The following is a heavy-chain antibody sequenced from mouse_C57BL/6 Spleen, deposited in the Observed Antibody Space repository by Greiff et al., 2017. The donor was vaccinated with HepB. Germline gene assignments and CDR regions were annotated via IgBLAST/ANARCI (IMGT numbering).Heavy chain of an antibody. Sequence: VQLQQPGAELVKPGASVKLSCKASGYTFTSYWMQWVKQRPGQGLEWIGEIDPSDSYTNYNQKFKGKATLTVDTSSSTAYMQLSSLTSEDSAVYYCASVITTVVARIFYAMDYWGQGTSVTVSS. CDR1: GYTFTSYW. CDR2: IDPSDSYT. V-gene: IGHV1-50*01. CDR3: ASVITTVVARIFYAMDY. J-gene: IGHJ4*01. D-gene: IGHD1-1*01.